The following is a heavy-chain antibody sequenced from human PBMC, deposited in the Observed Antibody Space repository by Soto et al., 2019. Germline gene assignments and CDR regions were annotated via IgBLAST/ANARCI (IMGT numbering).Heavy chain of an antibody. D-gene: IGHD3-10*01. J-gene: IGHJ6*02. Sequence: QVQLQESGPGLVNPSETLSLTCTVSGVSSVNYKGSWIRQSPGKGLEWIGYIDDGGSTSYNPSLKSRVTMSVDTSTRQFSLNLRSVTAADTAVYYCVRQGFGNLHGLVDVWGQGTTVTVSS. CDR1: GVSSVNYK. V-gene: IGHV4-59*08. CDR3: VRQGFGNLHGLVDV. CDR2: IDDGGST.